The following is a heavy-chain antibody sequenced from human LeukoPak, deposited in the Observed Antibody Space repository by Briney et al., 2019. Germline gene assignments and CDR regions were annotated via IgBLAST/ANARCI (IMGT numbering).Heavy chain of an antibody. CDR2: ISAYNGNK. V-gene: IGHV1-18*01. D-gene: IGHD3-9*01. CDR3: ARMILLLGDVLTVPPRGFDY. Sequence: ASVKVSCKAYGYTFSNYGISWVRQPPGQGLEWMGWISAYNGNKKYAQKYQGRVSMTTDTSTSTAYMELRSLRSDDTAVYYCARMILLLGDVLTVPPRGFDYWGQGTLVTVSS. J-gene: IGHJ4*02. CDR1: GYTFSNYG.